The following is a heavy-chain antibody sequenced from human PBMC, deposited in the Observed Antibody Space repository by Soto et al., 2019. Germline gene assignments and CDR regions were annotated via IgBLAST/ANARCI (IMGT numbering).Heavy chain of an antibody. J-gene: IGHJ3*02. CDR2: ISSSSTI. CDR1: GFTFSSYS. V-gene: IGHV3-48*01. Sequence: GGSLRLSCAASGFTFSSYSMNWVRQAPGKGLEWVSYISSSSTIYYADSVKGRFTISRDNAKNSLYLQMNSLRAEDTAVYYCASSSLRAFDIWGQGTMVTVSS. D-gene: IGHD3-16*02. CDR3: ASSSLRAFDI.